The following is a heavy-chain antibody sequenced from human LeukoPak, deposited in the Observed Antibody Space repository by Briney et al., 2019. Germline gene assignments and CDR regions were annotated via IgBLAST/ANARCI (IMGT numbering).Heavy chain of an antibody. Sequence: SETLSLTCTVSGGSISSYYWSWIRQPPGKGLEWIGYIYYSGSTNYNPSLKSRVTISVDTSKNQFSLKLSSVTAADTAVYYCARDRSSGPRFYYGMDVWGQGTTVTVSS. CDR1: GGSISSYY. CDR2: IYYSGST. CDR3: ARDRSSGPRFYYGMDV. J-gene: IGHJ6*02. V-gene: IGHV4-59*01. D-gene: IGHD6-19*01.